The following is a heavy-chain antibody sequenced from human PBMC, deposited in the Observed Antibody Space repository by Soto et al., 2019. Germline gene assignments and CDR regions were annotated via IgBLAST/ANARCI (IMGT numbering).Heavy chain of an antibody. V-gene: IGHV1-69*13. J-gene: IGHJ6*02. D-gene: IGHD5-12*01. CDR1: GGTFSSYA. Sequence: ASVKVSCKASGGTFSSYAISWVRQAPGQGLEWMGGIIPIFGTANYAQKFQGRVTITADESTSTAYMELSSLRSEDTAVYYCAGGGSRDGYNPVYGMDVWGQGTTVTVSS. CDR3: AGGGSRDGYNPVYGMDV. CDR2: IIPIFGTA.